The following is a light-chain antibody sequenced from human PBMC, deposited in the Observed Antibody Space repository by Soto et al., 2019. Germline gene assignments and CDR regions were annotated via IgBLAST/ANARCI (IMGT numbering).Light chain of an antibody. J-gene: IGLJ1*01. Sequence: QSLLTQPPSASGTPGQGVTISCSGSTSNIGSNYVYWYQQLPGTAPKLLIYRNNQRPSGVPVRFSGSKSGTSASLAISGLRSDDEADYLCATWDDSLDGFYVFGTGTKLTVL. CDR3: ATWDDSLDGFYV. CDR2: RNN. V-gene: IGLV1-47*01. CDR1: TSNIGSNY.